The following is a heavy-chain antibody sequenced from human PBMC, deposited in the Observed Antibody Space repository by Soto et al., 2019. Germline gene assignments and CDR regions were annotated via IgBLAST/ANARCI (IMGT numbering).Heavy chain of an antibody. Sequence: EVQLVESGGGLVQPGGSLRLSCAASGFTFRSYWMSWVRQAPGKGLEWVANIKDDGSAKYYVDSVKGRFTISRDNAKNSLSLQMNSLRGDDTAVYYCARDRGSGFDFSWGLGTLVTVSS. D-gene: IGHD3-10*01. V-gene: IGHV3-7*01. CDR3: ARDRGSGFDFS. J-gene: IGHJ5*01. CDR2: IKDDGSAK. CDR1: GFTFRSYW.